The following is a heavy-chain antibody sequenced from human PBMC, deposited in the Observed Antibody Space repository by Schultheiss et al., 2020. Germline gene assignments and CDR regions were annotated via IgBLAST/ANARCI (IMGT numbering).Heavy chain of an antibody. J-gene: IGHJ6*03. Sequence: SETLSLTCAVYGGSFSGYYWSWIRQPPGKGLEWIGEINHSGSTNYNPSLKSRVTISVDTSKNQFSLKLSSVTAADTAVYYCAREWDYYYYMDVWGKGTTVTVSS. CDR1: GGSFSGYY. V-gene: IGHV4-34*01. CDR3: AREWDYYYYMDV. CDR2: INHSGST. D-gene: IGHD1-26*01.